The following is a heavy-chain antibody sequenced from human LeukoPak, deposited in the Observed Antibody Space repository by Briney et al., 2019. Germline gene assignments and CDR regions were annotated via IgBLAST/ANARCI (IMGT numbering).Heavy chain of an antibody. CDR1: GFIVSTNY. D-gene: IGHD3-10*01. Sequence: GGSLRLSCTASGFIVSTNYMSWVRQAPGKGLEWVSSISSSSSYIYYADSVRGRFTISRDNAKNSLYLQMNSLRAEDTAVYYCASRGSGRQGAFDIWGQGTMVTVSS. CDR2: ISSSSSYI. CDR3: ASRGSGRQGAFDI. J-gene: IGHJ3*02. V-gene: IGHV3-21*01.